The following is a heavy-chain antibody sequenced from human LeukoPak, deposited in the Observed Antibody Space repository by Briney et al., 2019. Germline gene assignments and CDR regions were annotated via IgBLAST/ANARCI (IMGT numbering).Heavy chain of an antibody. CDR3: ARDGPSYCGGDCYLSWFDP. CDR2: INHSGST. Sequence: SETLSLTCAVYGGSFSGYYWSWIRQPPGKGLEWIGEINHSGSTNYNPSLKSRVTISVDTSKNQFSLKLGSVTAADTAVYYCARDGPSYCGGDCYLSWFDPWGQGTLVTVSS. J-gene: IGHJ5*02. D-gene: IGHD2-21*02. CDR1: GGSFSGYY. V-gene: IGHV4-34*01.